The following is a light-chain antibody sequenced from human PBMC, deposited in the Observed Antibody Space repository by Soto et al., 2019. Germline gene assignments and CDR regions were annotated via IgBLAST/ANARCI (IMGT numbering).Light chain of an antibody. CDR1: QSINTY. J-gene: IGKJ4*01. CDR3: QQSSSAPRS. Sequence: DIQMTQSPSSLSASIGDRVTITCRASQSINTYLNWYQQKLGEAPKLLIYAASSLQSGVPLRFNGSGSGTDFTLTINSLQPEDFATYYCQQSSSAPRSFGGGTRVEIK. V-gene: IGKV1-39*01. CDR2: AAS.